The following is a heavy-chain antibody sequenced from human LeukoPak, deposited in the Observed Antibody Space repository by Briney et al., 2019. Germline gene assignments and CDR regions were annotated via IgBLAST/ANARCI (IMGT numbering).Heavy chain of an antibody. V-gene: IGHV4-34*01. CDR2: INHSGST. J-gene: IGHJ5*02. D-gene: IGHD1-26*01. CDR3: ARGRGSLGRNWFDP. CDR1: GGSFSGYY. Sequence: KPSETLSLTCAVYGGSFSGYYWSWIRQPPGKGLEWIGEINHSGSTNYNPSLKSRVTISVDTSKNQFSLKLSSVTAADTAVYYCARGRGSLGRNWFDPWGQGTLVTVSS.